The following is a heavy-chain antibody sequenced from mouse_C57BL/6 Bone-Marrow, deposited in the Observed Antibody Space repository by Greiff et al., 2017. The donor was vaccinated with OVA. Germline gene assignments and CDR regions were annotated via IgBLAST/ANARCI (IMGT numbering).Heavy chain of an antibody. V-gene: IGHV14-1*01. J-gene: IGHJ1*03. D-gene: IGHD1-1*01. CDR2: IDPEDGDT. CDR3: TTDGSSYYWYFDV. CDR1: GFNIKDYY. Sequence: EVQLQQSGAELVRPGASVKLSCTASGFNIKDYYMHWVKQRPEQGLEWIGRIDPEDGDTEYAQKFKGKATMTADTSSNTAYLQLSSLTSEDTAVYYCTTDGSSYYWYFDVWGTGTTVTVSS.